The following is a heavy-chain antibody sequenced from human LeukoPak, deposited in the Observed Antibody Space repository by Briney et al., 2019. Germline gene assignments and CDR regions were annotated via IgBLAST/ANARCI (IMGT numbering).Heavy chain of an antibody. V-gene: IGHV3-43D*03. CDR3: AKAQGRILVLFPFDD. J-gene: IGHJ4*02. CDR2: INWHGDSS. CDR1: GFTFDDYA. Sequence: GGSLRLSCTASGFTFDDYAMHWVRQAPGKGLEWVALINWHGDSSYYADSAKGRFTISRDNTKNSLFLEMNNLRTEDTALYHCAKAQGRILVLFPFDDWGPGTLVTVSS. D-gene: IGHD2-21*01.